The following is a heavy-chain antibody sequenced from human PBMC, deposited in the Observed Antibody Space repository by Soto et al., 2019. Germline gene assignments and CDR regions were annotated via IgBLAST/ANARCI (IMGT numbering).Heavy chain of an antibody. CDR3: ARDRRIAVAALWYYGMDV. D-gene: IGHD6-19*01. Sequence: QVQLQESGPGLVKPSGTLSLTCAVSGGSISSSNWWSWVRQPPGKGLEWIGEIYHSGSTNYNPSLKSRVTTSVDESKNRFSLKLSSVTAADTAVYYCARDRRIAVAALWYYGMDVWGQGTTVNVSS. CDR2: IYHSGST. J-gene: IGHJ6*02. CDR1: GGSISSSNW. V-gene: IGHV4-4*02.